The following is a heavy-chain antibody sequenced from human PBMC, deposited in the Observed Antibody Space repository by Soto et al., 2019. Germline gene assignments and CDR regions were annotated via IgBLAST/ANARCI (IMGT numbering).Heavy chain of an antibody. Sequence: QVQLVESGGDVVQPGRSLRLSCAASHFSFSSSPMNWVRQAPGKGLEWVATISYDGSSKYYAESVEGRFTVSRDNSKNTLFLQVNSLRVEETAVYYCAREGDYSNYFDFWGQGTLVTVSA. CDR1: HFSFSSSP. CDR2: ISYDGSSK. J-gene: IGHJ4*02. D-gene: IGHD4-4*01. CDR3: AREGDYSNYFDF. V-gene: IGHV3-30*04.